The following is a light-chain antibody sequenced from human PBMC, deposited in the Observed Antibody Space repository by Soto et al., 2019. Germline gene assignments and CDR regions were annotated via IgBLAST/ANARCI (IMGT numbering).Light chain of an antibody. Sequence: DIQTAQSPSSLSASVGDRVTMTCRASQTISGYLNWYQQKPGKAPELLIYAASSLQSGVPSRFSGSGSGTDFTLTISSLQPEDFATYYCQQSYSTRWTFGQGTKVDI. CDR1: QTISGY. V-gene: IGKV1-39*01. CDR2: AAS. J-gene: IGKJ1*01. CDR3: QQSYSTRWT.